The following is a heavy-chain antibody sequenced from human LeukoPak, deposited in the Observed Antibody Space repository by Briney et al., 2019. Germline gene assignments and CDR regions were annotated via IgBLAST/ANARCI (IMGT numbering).Heavy chain of an antibody. Sequence: PGRSLRLCCAASGFTFDDYAMHWVRQAPGKGLEWVSGISWNSGSIGYADSVKGRFTISRDNAKNSLYLQMNSMRAEDMALYYCAKDGSSSYGGTTGFDYWGQGTLVTVSS. CDR3: AKDGSSSYGGTTGFDY. J-gene: IGHJ4*02. D-gene: IGHD4-23*01. CDR2: ISWNSGSI. V-gene: IGHV3-9*03. CDR1: GFTFDDYA.